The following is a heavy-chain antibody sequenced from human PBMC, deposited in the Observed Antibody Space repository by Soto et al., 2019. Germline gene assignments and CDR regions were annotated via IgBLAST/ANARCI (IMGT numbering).Heavy chain of an antibody. CDR1: GFSFSNYW. V-gene: IGHV3-7*05. D-gene: IGHD2-15*01. CDR3: LLYWRSSHPPLLAY. CDR2: IKQDGSEK. J-gene: IGHJ1*01. Sequence: GGSLRLSCAASGFSFSNYWMSWVRQAPGKGLEWVANIKQDGSEKYYVDSVKGRFTISRDNAKDSLYLQMNSLRAEDTAVFYCLLYWRSSHPPLLAYCGQGSLVPGSS.